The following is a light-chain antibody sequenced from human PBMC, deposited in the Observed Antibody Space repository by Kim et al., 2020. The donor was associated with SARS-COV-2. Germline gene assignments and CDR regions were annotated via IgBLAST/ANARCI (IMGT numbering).Light chain of an antibody. Sequence: GPKGHISGPRSSSNLGNNYVSLYQQLPGTAPKRLIYDNNERPSGIPDRFSGSKSGTSATLGITGLQTGDEADYYCGTWDSSLSAAVFGGGTQLTVL. CDR3: GTWDSSLSAAV. CDR2: DNN. J-gene: IGLJ7*01. CDR1: SSNLGNNY. V-gene: IGLV1-51*01.